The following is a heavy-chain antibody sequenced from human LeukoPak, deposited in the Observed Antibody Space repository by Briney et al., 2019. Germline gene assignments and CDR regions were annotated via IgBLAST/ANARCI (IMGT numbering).Heavy chain of an antibody. V-gene: IGHV3-23*01. D-gene: IGHD3-22*01. CDR1: GFTFSSYA. Sequence: PGGSLRLSCAASGFTFSSYAMSWVRQAPGKGLEWVSAISGSGGSTYYADSVMGRFTISRDNSKNTLYLQMNSLRAEDTAVYYCAKDPGYYYDSSGYYLVYWGQGTLVTVSS. J-gene: IGHJ4*02. CDR3: AKDPGYYYDSSGYYLVY. CDR2: ISGSGGST.